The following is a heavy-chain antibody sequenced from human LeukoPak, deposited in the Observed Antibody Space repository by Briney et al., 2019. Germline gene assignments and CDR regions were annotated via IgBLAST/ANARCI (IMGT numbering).Heavy chain of an antibody. J-gene: IGHJ5*02. Sequence: PGGSLRLSCVVSGLTVSNNYMTWVRQAPGKGLEWVSLIFSGGGTYYADSVKGRLTISRDSSKNTLCLQMNSLRAEGTALYYCARDPGAAAGNLWSWGQGTLVTVSS. D-gene: IGHD6-25*01. CDR1: GLTVSNNY. CDR3: ARDPGAAAGNLWS. CDR2: IFSGGGT. V-gene: IGHV3-66*01.